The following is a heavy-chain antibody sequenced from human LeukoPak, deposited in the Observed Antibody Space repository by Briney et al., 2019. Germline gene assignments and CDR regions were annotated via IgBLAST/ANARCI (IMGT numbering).Heavy chain of an antibody. CDR3: ARKTYYDILTGYTWAFDI. CDR2: IYTSGST. J-gene: IGHJ3*02. Sequence: SETLSLTCTGSGGSISSYYWSWIRQPPGKGLEWIGYIYTSGSTNYNPSLKSRVTISVDTSKNQFSLKLSSVTAADTAVYYCARKTYYDILTGYTWAFDIWGQGTMVTVSS. CDR1: GGSISSYY. V-gene: IGHV4-4*09. D-gene: IGHD3-9*01.